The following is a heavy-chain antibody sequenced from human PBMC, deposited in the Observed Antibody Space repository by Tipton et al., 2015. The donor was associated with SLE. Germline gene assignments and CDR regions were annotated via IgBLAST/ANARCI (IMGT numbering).Heavy chain of an antibody. D-gene: IGHD1-26*01. CDR1: GGPINSDY. Sequence: TLSLTCSVSGGPINSDYWNWIRQSPGKGLEWIGYISHSGSTNYNVSLKSRVTISLDTSKRHFSLNLSPVTAADTAVYYCVRGVVGSTKYAFDVWGPGTKVTVS. CDR2: ISHSGST. J-gene: IGHJ3*01. CDR3: VRGVVGSTKYAFDV. V-gene: IGHV4-59*01.